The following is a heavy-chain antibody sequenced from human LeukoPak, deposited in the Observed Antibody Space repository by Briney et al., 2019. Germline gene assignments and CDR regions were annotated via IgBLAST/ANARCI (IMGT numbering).Heavy chain of an antibody. V-gene: IGHV4-31*03. CDR1: GGSISSGGSY. CDR3: ARGRLVRGVIITLSSPFYYYYGMDV. J-gene: IGHJ6*02. CDR2: IYYSGST. D-gene: IGHD3-10*01. Sequence: SETLSLTCTVSGGSISSGGSYWSWIRQHPGKGLEWIGYIYYSGSTYYNPSLKSRVTISVDTSKNQFSLKLSSVTAADTAVYYCARGRLVRGVIITLSSPFYYYYGMDVWGQGTTVTVSS.